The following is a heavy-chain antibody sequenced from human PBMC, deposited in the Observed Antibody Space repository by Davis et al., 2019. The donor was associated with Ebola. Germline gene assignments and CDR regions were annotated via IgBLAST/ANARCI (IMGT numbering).Heavy chain of an antibody. CDR2: INAGNGNT. V-gene: IGHV1-3*01. D-gene: IGHD6-13*01. J-gene: IGHJ4*02. Sequence: AASVKVSCKASGYTFTSYAMHWVRQAPGQRLEWMGWINAGNGNTKYSQKFQGRVTITRDTSASTAYMELSSLRSEDTAVYYCARSITLMYSSSWSDYWGQGTLVTVSS. CDR3: ARSITLMYSSSWSDY. CDR1: GYTFTSYA.